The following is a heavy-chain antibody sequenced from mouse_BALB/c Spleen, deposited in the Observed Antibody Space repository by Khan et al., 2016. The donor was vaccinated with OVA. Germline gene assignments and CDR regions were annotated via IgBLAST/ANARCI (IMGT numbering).Heavy chain of an antibody. D-gene: IGHD2-12*01. Sequence: QVQLKQSGAELAKPGASVKMSCKASGYTFTTYWMHWIKQRPGQGLEWIGYINPSTSYTEYSQKFKDKATLNADKSSSTAYMQLSSLTSEDSAIYYCTRRGLYCIFAYWGQGTLVTVST. CDR1: GYTFTTYW. J-gene: IGHJ3*01. CDR3: TRRGLYCIFAY. V-gene: IGHV1-7*01. CDR2: INPSTSYT.